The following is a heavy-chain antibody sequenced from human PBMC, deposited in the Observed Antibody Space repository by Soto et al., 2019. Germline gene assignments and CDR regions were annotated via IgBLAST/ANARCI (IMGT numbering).Heavy chain of an antibody. J-gene: IGHJ4*02. Sequence: ASVKVSCKASGFTFTSSAVQWVRQARGQRLEWIGWIVVGSGNTNYPQKFQERVTITRDMSTSTAYMELSSLRSEDTAVYYCAGSTSGSYSAYWGQGTLVTVSS. V-gene: IGHV1-58*01. CDR2: IVVGSGNT. D-gene: IGHD1-26*01. CDR3: AGSTSGSYSAY. CDR1: GFTFTSSA.